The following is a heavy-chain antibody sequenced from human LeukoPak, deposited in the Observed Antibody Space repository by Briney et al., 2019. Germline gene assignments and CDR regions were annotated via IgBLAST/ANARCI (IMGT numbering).Heavy chain of an antibody. D-gene: IGHD6-13*01. V-gene: IGHV3-21*01. CDR3: ARGQLSDDAFDN. CDR1: GFTFSSYS. CDR2: SSSSSSYI. J-gene: IGHJ3*02. Sequence: PGGSLRPSCAASGFTFSSYSRNWVRHAPGKGLEWVSSSSSSSSYIYYPDSVKGRFTMSRDNAKMSLYLQMDSVRAEDTAVYYCARGQLSDDAFDNWGQGTMVTVSS.